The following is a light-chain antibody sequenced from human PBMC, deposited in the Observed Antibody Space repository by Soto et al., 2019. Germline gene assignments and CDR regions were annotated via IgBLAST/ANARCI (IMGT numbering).Light chain of an antibody. CDR3: LQSYNTPRA. Sequence: DIQMTQSPSSLSASVGDRVSITCRASQTISNYLIWYQQKPGKAPTLLIYAASTLQSGVPSRFSGSGSGTNFTLTISSLQSEDFATYYCLQSYNTPRAFGQGTKVEIK. CDR1: QTISNY. J-gene: IGKJ1*01. CDR2: AAS. V-gene: IGKV1-39*01.